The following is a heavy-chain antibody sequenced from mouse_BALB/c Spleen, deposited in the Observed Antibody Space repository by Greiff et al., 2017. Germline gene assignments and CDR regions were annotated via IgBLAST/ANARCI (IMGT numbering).Heavy chain of an antibody. CDR1: GFTFSSYA. CDR3: ATDSSGYVAIDY. D-gene: IGHD3-2*01. J-gene: IGHJ4*01. CDR2: ISSGGSYT. V-gene: IGHV5-9-4*01. Sequence: EVQGVESGGGLVKPGGSLKLSCAASGFTFSSYAMSWVRQSPEKRLEWVAEISSGGSYTYYPDTVTGRFTISRDNAKNTLYLEMSSLRSEDTAMYYCATDSSGYVAIDYWGQGTLVTVSS.